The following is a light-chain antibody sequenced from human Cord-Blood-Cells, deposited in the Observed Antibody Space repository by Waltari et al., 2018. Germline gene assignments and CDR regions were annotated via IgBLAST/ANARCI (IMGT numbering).Light chain of an antibody. CDR1: SSDVGGYTY. CDR3: SSYTSSSTHLWV. Sequence: QSALTQPASVSGSPGQSITISCTGTSSDVGGYTYVSWYQQHPGKAPKLMIYDVSNRPSGVSNRFSGSKSGNTASLTISGLQAEDEADYYCSSYTSSSTHLWVFGGGTKLTVL. J-gene: IGLJ3*02. V-gene: IGLV2-14*01. CDR2: DVS.